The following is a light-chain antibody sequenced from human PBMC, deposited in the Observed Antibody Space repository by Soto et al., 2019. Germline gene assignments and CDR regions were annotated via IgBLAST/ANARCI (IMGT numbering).Light chain of an antibody. Sequence: EIVLTQSPGTLSLSPGEGDTLSCRASQSVSSNSLARYQQKPGQAPRLLIYGASTRATGIPDRFSGSGSGTDFTLTINRLEPEDFAVYYCQQYGSSPLTFGGGTKVDIK. CDR1: QSVSSNS. CDR2: GAS. CDR3: QQYGSSPLT. V-gene: IGKV3-20*01. J-gene: IGKJ4*01.